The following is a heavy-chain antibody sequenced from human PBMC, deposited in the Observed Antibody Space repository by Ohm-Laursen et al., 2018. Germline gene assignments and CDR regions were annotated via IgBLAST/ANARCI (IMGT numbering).Heavy chain of an antibody. J-gene: IGHJ6*02. Sequence: SLRLSCAASGFTFGNYAMHWVRQAPGKGLEWVVTINWNSGDIGYGDSVKGRFTISRDNARSSLDLQMNSLRVEDTALYYCAKDLLAAPDYYGMDVWGQGTTVTVSS. D-gene: IGHD6-13*01. CDR2: INWNSGDI. CDR1: GFTFGNYA. CDR3: AKDLLAAPDYYGMDV. V-gene: IGHV3-9*01.